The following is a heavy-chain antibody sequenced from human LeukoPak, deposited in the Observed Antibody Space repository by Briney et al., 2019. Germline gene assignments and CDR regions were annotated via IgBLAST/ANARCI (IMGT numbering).Heavy chain of an antibody. CDR1: GYTFTGYY. D-gene: IGHD6-13*01. CDR2: INPNSGGT. Sequence: ASVKASCKASGYTFTGYYMHWVRQAPGQGLEWMGWINPNSGGTNYAQKFQGRVTMTRDTSISTAYMELSRLRSDDTAVYYCARLGRSWTTLGVDYWGQGTLVTVSS. J-gene: IGHJ4*02. V-gene: IGHV1-2*02. CDR3: ARLGRSWTTLGVDY.